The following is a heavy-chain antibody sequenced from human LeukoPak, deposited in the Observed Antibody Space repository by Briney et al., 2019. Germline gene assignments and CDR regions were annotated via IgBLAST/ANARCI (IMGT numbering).Heavy chain of an antibody. D-gene: IGHD5-18*01. CDR3: ATVDSYGVYYFDY. V-gene: IGHV1-24*01. J-gene: IGHJ4*02. Sequence: ASVKVPCKVSGYTLTELSIHWVRQAPGKGLEWMGGFDPEDGETIYAQKFQGRVTMTEDTSTDTAYMELSSLRSEDTAVHYCATVDSYGVYYFDYWGQGTLVTVSS. CDR2: FDPEDGET. CDR1: GYTLTELS.